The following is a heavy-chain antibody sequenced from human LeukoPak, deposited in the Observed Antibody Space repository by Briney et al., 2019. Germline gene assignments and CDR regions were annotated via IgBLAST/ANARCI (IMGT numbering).Heavy chain of an antibody. D-gene: IGHD3-3*01. Sequence: SVKVSCKASGGTFSSYAISWVRQAPGQGLEWMGGIIPIFGTANYAQKFQGRVTITVDESTSTAYMELSSLRSEDTAVYYCVRTIFGVVISRYYYYYYMDVWGKGTTVTVSS. J-gene: IGHJ6*03. CDR3: VRTIFGVVISRYYYYYYMDV. V-gene: IGHV1-69*01. CDR2: IIPIFGTA. CDR1: GGTFSSYA.